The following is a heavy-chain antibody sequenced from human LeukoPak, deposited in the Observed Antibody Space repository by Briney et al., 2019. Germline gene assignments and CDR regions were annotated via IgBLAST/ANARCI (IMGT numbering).Heavy chain of an antibody. J-gene: IGHJ4*02. CDR1: GGSISSYY. V-gene: IGHV4-59*01. CDR3: ARGVEKFYY. CDR2: IYYSGST. Sequence: SETLSLTCTVSGGSISSYYWSWIRQPPGKGLEWIGYIYYSGSTNYNPSLKSRVTISVDTSKNQFSLKLSSVTAADTAVYYCARGVEKFYYWGQGTLVTVSS.